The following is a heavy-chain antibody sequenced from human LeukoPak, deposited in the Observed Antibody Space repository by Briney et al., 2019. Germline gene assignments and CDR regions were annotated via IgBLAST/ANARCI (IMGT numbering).Heavy chain of an antibody. J-gene: IGHJ6*03. D-gene: IGHD3-3*01. Sequence: GGSLRLSCEASGFSFSDYDVHWARQAPGKGLEWVAFIRYDGNDKYYADSVKGRFTISRDNAKNSLFLQMNSLRAEDTAVYYCARDRSGYSLVPSSKYNYYYMDVWGKGTTVTVSS. CDR1: GFSFSDYD. CDR2: IRYDGNDK. V-gene: IGHV3-30*02. CDR3: ARDRSGYSLVPSSKYNYYYMDV.